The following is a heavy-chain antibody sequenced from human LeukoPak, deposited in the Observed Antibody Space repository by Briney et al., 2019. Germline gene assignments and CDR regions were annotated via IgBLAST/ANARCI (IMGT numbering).Heavy chain of an antibody. V-gene: IGHV4-34*01. CDR3: ARAVIVEAAATQRNWFDP. J-gene: IGHJ5*02. CDR2: INHSGIT. CDR1: GRSFSGYY. D-gene: IGHD2-15*01. Sequence: PSETLSLTCAVYGRSFSGYYWTWIRQTPGKGLEWIGEINHSGITDYNPSLRSRVTISVDTSKNQFSLKLSSVTAADTAIYYCARAVIVEAAATQRNWFDPWGQGTLVTVSS.